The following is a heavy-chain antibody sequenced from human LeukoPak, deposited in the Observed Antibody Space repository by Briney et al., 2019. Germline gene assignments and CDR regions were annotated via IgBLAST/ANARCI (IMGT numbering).Heavy chain of an antibody. CDR1: GFTFSSYA. J-gene: IGHJ4*02. CDR2: ISYDGSNK. V-gene: IGHV3-30*04. Sequence: PGRSLRLSCAASGFTFSSYAMHWVRQAPGKGLEWVAVISYDGSNKYYADSVKGRFTISRDNSKNTLYLQMNSLRAEDTAVYYCARDPDSGSYFDYWGQGTLVTVSS. D-gene: IGHD1-26*01. CDR3: ARDPDSGSYFDY.